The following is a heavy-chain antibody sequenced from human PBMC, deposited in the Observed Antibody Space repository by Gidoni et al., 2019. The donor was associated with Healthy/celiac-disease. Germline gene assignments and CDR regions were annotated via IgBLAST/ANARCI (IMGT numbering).Heavy chain of an antibody. CDR3: ARVSSSWYYFDY. Sequence: QLQLQESGPGLVKPSETLSLTCTVSGGSIRSSSYYWGWIRQPPGKGLEWIGSIYYSGSTYYNPSLKSRVTISVDTSKNQFSLKLSSVTAADTAVYYCARVSSSWYYFDYWGQGTLVTVSS. J-gene: IGHJ4*02. V-gene: IGHV4-39*07. CDR2: IYYSGST. CDR1: GGSIRSSSYY. D-gene: IGHD6-13*01.